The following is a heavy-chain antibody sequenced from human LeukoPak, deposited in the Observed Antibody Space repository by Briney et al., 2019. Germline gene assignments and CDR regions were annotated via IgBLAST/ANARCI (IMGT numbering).Heavy chain of an antibody. CDR2: ISYDGSNK. J-gene: IGHJ4*02. D-gene: IGHD2-15*01. CDR1: GFTFSGHA. CDR3: ARFMAATLGLDY. V-gene: IGHV3-30-3*01. Sequence: PGGSLRLSCAASGFTFSGHAMVWVRQAPGKGLEWVSFISYDGSNKVYADSVMGRFTISRDNSKNTLYLQMNSLRAEDTAVYYCARFMAATLGLDYWGQGTLVTVSS.